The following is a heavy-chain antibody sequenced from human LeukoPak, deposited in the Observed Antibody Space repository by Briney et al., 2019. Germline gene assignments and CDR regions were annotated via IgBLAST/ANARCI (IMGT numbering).Heavy chain of an antibody. CDR2: ISGSGGST. V-gene: IGHV3-23*01. CDR3: AKPTLKKTVTTTLDY. Sequence: AGGSLRLSCAAPGFTFSSYAMSWVRQAPGKGLEWVSAISGSGGSTYYADSAKGRFTISRDNSKNTLYLQMNSLRAEDTAVYYCAKPTLKKTVTTTLDYWGQGTLVTVSS. CDR1: GFTFSSYA. D-gene: IGHD4-17*01. J-gene: IGHJ4*02.